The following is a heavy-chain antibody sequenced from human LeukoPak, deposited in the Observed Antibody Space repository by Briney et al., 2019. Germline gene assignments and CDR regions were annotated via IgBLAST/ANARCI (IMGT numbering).Heavy chain of an antibody. CDR1: GESLEGHY. D-gene: IGHD3/OR15-3a*01. J-gene: IGHJ4*02. CDR3: VGIKEWTHFDY. CDR2: ISHGGSI. V-gene: IGHV4-34*01. Sequence: PSETLSLTCGVSGESLEGHYWSWIRQPPGKGLEWIGEISHGGSIDFKPSLKSRVTISIDTSKKQSSLKVRSVTAADTAVYYCVGIKEWTHFDYWGQGILVSVST.